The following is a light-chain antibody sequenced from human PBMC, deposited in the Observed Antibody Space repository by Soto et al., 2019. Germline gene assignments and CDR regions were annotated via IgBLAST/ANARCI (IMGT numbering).Light chain of an antibody. V-gene: IGLV2-14*01. Sequence: QSALTQPASVSGSPGQSITISCTGTSSDVGGYKYVSWYQQYPDKAPKLMIYEVSNRPSGVSNRFSGSKSGNTASLTISGLQAEDEADYYCSSYTSSSIYVFGTGTKVTVL. J-gene: IGLJ1*01. CDR3: SSYTSSSIYV. CDR2: EVS. CDR1: SSDVGGYKY.